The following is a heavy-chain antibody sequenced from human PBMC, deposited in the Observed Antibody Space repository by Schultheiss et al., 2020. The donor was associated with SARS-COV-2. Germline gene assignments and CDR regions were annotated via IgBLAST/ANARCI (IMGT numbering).Heavy chain of an antibody. J-gene: IGHJ4*02. CDR2: TYPGDADA. V-gene: IGHV5-51*01. CDR1: GYIFGNYW. CDR3: AKIGTVAGTLDY. D-gene: IGHD6-19*01. Sequence: GESLKISCKGSGYIFGNYWIGWVRQRPGKGLEWIGITYPGDADARYSPSFQGQVTISADKSISTAYVQLNSLKASDTAMYYCAKIGTVAGTLDYWGQGTLVTVSS.